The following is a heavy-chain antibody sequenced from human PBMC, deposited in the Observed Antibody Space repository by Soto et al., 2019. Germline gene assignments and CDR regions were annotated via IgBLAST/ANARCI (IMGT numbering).Heavy chain of an antibody. CDR1: GFTFSSYW. CDR2: IKQDGSEK. CDR3: ARDRGYYYYGMDV. Sequence: EVQLVESGGGSVQPGGSLRLSCAASGFTFSSYWMSWVRQAPGKGLEWVANIKQDGSEKYYVDSVKGRFTISRDNAKNSLYLQMNSLRAEDTAVYYCARDRGYYYYGMDVWGQGTTVTVSS. D-gene: IGHD3-10*01. V-gene: IGHV3-7*05. J-gene: IGHJ6*02.